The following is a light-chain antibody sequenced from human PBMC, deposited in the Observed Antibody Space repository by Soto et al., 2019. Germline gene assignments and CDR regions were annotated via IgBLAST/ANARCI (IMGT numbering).Light chain of an antibody. CDR3: QQYGSSPGT. J-gene: IGKJ1*01. V-gene: IGKV3-20*01. CDR2: GAS. CDR1: QSVSSSY. Sequence: EIVLPQSPGTLPLSPGERATLSCRASQSVSSSYLAWYQQKPGQAPRLLIYGASSRATAIPDRFSGSESGTDVTLTISRLEPEDLAVYYCQQYGSSPGTFGQGTKVEIK.